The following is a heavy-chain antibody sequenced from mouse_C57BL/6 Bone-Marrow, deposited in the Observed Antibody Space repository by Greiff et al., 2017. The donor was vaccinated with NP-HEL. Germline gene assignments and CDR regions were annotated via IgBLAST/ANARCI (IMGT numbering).Heavy chain of an antibody. V-gene: IGHV1-52*01. CDR2: IDPSDSET. D-gene: IGHD1-1*01. J-gene: IGHJ1*03. CDR3: ARWDYGSSHWYFDV. CDR1: GYTFTSYW. Sequence: QVQLQQPGAELVRPGSSVKLSCKASGYTFTSYWMHWVKQRPIQGLEWIGNIDPSDSETHYNQKFKDKATLTVDKSSSTAYMQLSSLTSEDSAVYYCARWDYGSSHWYFDVWGTGTTVTVSS.